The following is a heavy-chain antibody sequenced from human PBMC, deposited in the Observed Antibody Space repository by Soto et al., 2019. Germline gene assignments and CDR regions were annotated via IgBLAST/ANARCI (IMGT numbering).Heavy chain of an antibody. D-gene: IGHD2-21*02. Sequence: ASVKVSCKASGYTFTSYGISWVRQAPGQGLEWMGWISAYNGNTNYAQKLQGRVTMTTDTPTSTAYMELRSLRSDDTAVYYCARNKDDIVVVTPFDPWGQGTLVTV. CDR1: GYTFTSYG. CDR3: ARNKDDIVVVTPFDP. J-gene: IGHJ5*02. CDR2: ISAYNGNT. V-gene: IGHV1-18*04.